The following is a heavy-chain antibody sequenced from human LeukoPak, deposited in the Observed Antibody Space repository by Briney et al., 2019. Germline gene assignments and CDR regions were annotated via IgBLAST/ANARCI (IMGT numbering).Heavy chain of an antibody. Sequence: GGSLRLPCAASGFTFSNYWMSWVRQAPGKGLEWVANIKQDGSEEYYVDSVKGRVTISRDNAKNSLYLQMNSLRDEDTAVYYCARDGRSTNYYYYYMDVWGKGTTVTVSS. V-gene: IGHV3-7*01. J-gene: IGHJ6*03. CDR2: IKQDGSEE. CDR1: GFTFSNYW. CDR3: ARDGRSTNYYYYYMDV. D-gene: IGHD2-15*01.